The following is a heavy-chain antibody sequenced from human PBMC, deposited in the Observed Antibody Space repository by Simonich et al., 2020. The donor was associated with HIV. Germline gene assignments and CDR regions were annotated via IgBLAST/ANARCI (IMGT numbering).Heavy chain of an antibody. CDR3: ARQGPTNVDRAMVTELGFDY. D-gene: IGHD5-18*01. CDR1: GYTFTGYY. J-gene: IGHJ4*02. V-gene: IGHV1-2*02. Sequence: QVQLVQSGAEVKKPGASVKVSCKASGYTFTGYYMHWVRQAPGKGLEWMVVINPNIGGTNYAQEFQSRVTMTRDTSVSTAYMELSRLRSDDTAVYYCARQGPTNVDRAMVTELGFDYWGQGTLVTVSS. CDR2: INPNIGGT.